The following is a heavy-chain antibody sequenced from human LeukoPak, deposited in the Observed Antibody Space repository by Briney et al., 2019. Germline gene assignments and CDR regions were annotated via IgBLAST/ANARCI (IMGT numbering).Heavy chain of an antibody. CDR1: GFTFSSYS. D-gene: IGHD6-13*01. CDR2: ISPSSSAI. Sequence: TGGSLRHSCAASGFTFSSYSMNWVRQAPGKGLEWVSYISPSSSAIYYADSVKGRFTISRDNAKNSLYLQVNSLRDEDTAVYYCARASYSSSPDYWGQGTLVTVSS. CDR3: ARASYSSSPDY. V-gene: IGHV3-48*02. J-gene: IGHJ4*02.